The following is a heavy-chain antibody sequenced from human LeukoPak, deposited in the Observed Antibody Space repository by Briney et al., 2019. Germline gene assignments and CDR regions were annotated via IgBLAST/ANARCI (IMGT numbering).Heavy chain of an antibody. CDR1: GFTFNRYN. CDR2: ISTSSSYI. Sequence: GGSLRLSCAASGFTFNRYNMNWVRRAPGKGLEWVSSISTSSSYIYYADSVRGRFTISRDNAKNSLYLQMNSLRAEDTAVYYCARGYSSGWYSAWGQGTLVTVSS. D-gene: IGHD6-19*01. CDR3: ARGYSSGWYSA. V-gene: IGHV3-21*01. J-gene: IGHJ5*02.